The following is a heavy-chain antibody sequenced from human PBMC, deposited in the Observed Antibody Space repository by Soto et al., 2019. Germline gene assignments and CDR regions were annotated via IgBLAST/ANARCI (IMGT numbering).Heavy chain of an antibody. D-gene: IGHD1-26*01. CDR1: GFTFSSYG. Sequence: QVQLVESGGGVVQPGRSLRLSCAASGFTFSSYGMHWVRQAPGKGLEWVAVIWYDGSNKYYADSVKGRFTISRDNSKNTLYLQMNSLRAEDTAVYYCARDVGSYPYYYYYGMDVWGQGTTVTVSS. CDR2: IWYDGSNK. V-gene: IGHV3-33*01. CDR3: ARDVGSYPYYYYYGMDV. J-gene: IGHJ6*02.